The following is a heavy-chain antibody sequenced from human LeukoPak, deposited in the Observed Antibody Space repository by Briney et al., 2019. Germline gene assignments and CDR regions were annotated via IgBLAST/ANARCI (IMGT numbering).Heavy chain of an antibody. CDR3: AKDRQHYDLLTGFDAFDI. D-gene: IGHD3-9*01. CDR2: ISWNSGSI. J-gene: IGHJ3*02. V-gene: IGHV3-9*01. CDR1: GFTFDDYA. Sequence: GRSLRLSCAASGFTFDDYAMHWVRHAPGKGLEWVSGISWNSGSIGYEDSVKGRFTISRDNAKNSLYLQMNSLRDEDTALYYCAKDRQHYDLLTGFDAFDIWGQGTMVTVSS.